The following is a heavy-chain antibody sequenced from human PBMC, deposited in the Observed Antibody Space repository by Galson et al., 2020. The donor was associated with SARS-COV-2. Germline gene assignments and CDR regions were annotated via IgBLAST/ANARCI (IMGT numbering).Heavy chain of an antibody. CDR1: GDIFMNYW. D-gene: IGHD3-16*01. CDR3: AKLRGGRNGWTFDR. Sequence: GESLKISCKASGDIFMNYWIAWVRQMPGKGLEWMGILYPGDPNIRYSPSFQGQVSFSDDTSISTAYLQWDSLKASDTAMYFCAKLRGGRNGWTFDRWGQGTQVTVSS. V-gene: IGHV5-51*01. CDR2: LYPGDPNI. J-gene: IGHJ4*02.